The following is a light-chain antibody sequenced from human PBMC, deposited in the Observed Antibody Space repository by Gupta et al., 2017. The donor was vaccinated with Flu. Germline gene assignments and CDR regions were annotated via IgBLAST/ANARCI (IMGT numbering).Light chain of an antibody. CDR2: GNS. CDR1: ISNIGAGYD. Sequence: QSVLTQPPSLSGAPGQRVTMSCAGSISNIGAGYDVHWYQQLPGTAPKRLIYGNSNRPSGVPDRFSGSKAGTSDSPALTVLQAEDEAEDDCQYYASRLSGAVFGGGTKLTVL. V-gene: IGLV1-40*01. CDR3: QYYASRLSGAV. J-gene: IGLJ3*02.